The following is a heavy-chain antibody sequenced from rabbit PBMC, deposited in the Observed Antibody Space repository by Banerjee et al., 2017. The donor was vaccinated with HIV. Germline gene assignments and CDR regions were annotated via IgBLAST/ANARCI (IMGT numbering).Heavy chain of an antibody. CDR1: GFPFSNKAV. CDR2: IFGGSGDNT. J-gene: IGHJ4*01. CDR3: AILVVAGPFSL. Sequence: QEQLEESGGGLVKPEGSLTLTCKASGFPFSNKAVMCWVRQAPGKGLEWIACIFGGSGDNTYYASWAKGRFTISKTSSTTVTLQMTSLTAADTATYFCAILVVAGPFSLWGPGTLVTVS. V-gene: IGHV1S45*01. D-gene: IGHD4-1*01.